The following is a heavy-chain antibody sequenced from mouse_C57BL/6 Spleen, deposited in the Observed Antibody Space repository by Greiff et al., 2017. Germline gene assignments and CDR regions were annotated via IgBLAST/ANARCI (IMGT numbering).Heavy chain of an antibody. J-gene: IGHJ3*01. V-gene: IGHV1-22*01. CDR1: GYTFTDYN. CDR2: INPNNGGT. Sequence: VQLKESGPELVKPGASVKMSCKASGYTFTDYNMHWVKQSHGKSLEWIGYINPNNGGTSYNQKFKGKATLTVNKSSSTAYMEHRSLTSEDSAVYYCARQQRGAGFAYWGQGTLVTVSA. CDR3: ARQQRGAGFAY.